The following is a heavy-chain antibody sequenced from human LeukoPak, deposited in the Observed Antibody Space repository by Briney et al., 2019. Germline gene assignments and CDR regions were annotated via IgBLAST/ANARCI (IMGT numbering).Heavy chain of an antibody. D-gene: IGHD6-13*01. Sequence: PGRSLRLSCAASGFTFSSYGMHWVRQAPVKWLEWVAVISYDGSNKYYADSVKGRFTISRDNSKNTLYLQMNSLRAEDTAVYYCARSNIAAAPYFDYWGQGTLVTVSS. CDR2: ISYDGSNK. J-gene: IGHJ4*02. CDR3: ARSNIAAAPYFDY. V-gene: IGHV3-30*03. CDR1: GFTFSSYG.